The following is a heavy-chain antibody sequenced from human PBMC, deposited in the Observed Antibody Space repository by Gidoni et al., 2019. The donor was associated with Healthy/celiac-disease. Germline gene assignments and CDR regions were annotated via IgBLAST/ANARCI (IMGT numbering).Heavy chain of an antibody. CDR2: IRSSSSYI. Sequence: EVQLVECGGGVVKPGGSLRLSGAARGFTFSSYSMNWVRQAPGKGLEWVSSIRSSSSYIYYADSVKGRFTISRDNAKNSLYLQMNSLRAEDTAVYYCARGGPMGRGAYPNWFDPWGQGTLVTVSS. CDR3: ARGGPMGRGAYPNWFDP. CDR1: GFTFSSYS. J-gene: IGHJ5*02. D-gene: IGHD3-10*01. V-gene: IGHV3-21*01.